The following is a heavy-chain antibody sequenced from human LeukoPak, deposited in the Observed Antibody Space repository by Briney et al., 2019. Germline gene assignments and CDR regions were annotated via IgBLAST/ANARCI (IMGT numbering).Heavy chain of an antibody. Sequence: PSETLSLTCTVSGGSISSYYWSWIRQPPGKGLEWIGYIYYSGSTNYNPSLKSRVTISVDTSKNQFSLKLSSVTAADTAVYYCARGEFGGYIDYWGQGTLVTVSS. J-gene: IGHJ4*02. V-gene: IGHV4-59*01. D-gene: IGHD3-10*01. CDR3: ARGEFGGYIDY. CDR1: GGSISSYY. CDR2: IYYSGST.